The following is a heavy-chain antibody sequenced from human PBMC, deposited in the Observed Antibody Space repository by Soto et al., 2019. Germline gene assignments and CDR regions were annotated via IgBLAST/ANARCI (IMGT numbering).Heavy chain of an antibody. V-gene: IGHV1-8*01. D-gene: IGHD2-8*01. CDR2: MNPNSGNT. CDR3: ARHDLYCTNGVCYRNDY. J-gene: IGHJ4*02. Sequence: ASVKVSCKASGYTFTSYDINWVRQATGQGPERMGWMNPNSGNTGYAQKFQGRVTMTRNTSISTAYMELSSLRSEDTALYYCARHDLYCTNGVCYRNDYWGQGTLVTVSS. CDR1: GYTFTSYD.